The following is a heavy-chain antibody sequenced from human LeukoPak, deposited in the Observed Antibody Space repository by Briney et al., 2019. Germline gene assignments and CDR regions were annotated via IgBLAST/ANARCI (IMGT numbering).Heavy chain of an antibody. CDR3: AKRAAAGTGDDY. CDR2: ISAGADST. Sequence: GGSLRLSCAASAFTFSSYAMSWVRQAPGKGLEWVSAISAGADSTYYADSVKGRFTISRDNSKNTLYLQMNSLRAGDTAVYYCAKRAAAGTGDDYWGQGTLVTVSS. D-gene: IGHD6-13*01. CDR1: AFTFSSYA. J-gene: IGHJ4*02. V-gene: IGHV3-23*01.